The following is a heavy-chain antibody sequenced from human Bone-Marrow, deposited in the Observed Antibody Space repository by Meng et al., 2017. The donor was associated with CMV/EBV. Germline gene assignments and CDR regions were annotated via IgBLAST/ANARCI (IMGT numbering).Heavy chain of an antibody. CDR2: IYYSGST. D-gene: IGHD2-2*01. CDR1: GGSISSYY. J-gene: IGHJ5*02. Sequence: SETLSLTCTVAGGSISSYYWSWIRQPPGKGLEWIGYIYYSGSTNYNPPLKSRVTISVDTSKNQFSLKLSSVTAADTAVYYGARGPLSLQAAMSGDFDPWGQGTLVTVSS. CDR3: ARGPLSLQAAMSGDFDP. V-gene: IGHV4-59*01.